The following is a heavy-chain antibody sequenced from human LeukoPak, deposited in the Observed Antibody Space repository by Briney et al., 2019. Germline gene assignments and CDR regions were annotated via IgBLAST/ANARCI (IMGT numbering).Heavy chain of an antibody. V-gene: IGHV3-23*01. CDR1: GFTFSSYA. Sequence: HTGGSLRLSCAASGFTFSSYAMSWVRQAPGKGLEWVSAISGSGGSTYYADSVKGRFTISRDNSRNTLYLQMNSLRAEDTAVYYCAKEVVTAMSSFDHWGQGTLLTVSS. D-gene: IGHD2-21*02. CDR3: AKEVVTAMSSFDH. CDR2: ISGSGGST. J-gene: IGHJ5*02.